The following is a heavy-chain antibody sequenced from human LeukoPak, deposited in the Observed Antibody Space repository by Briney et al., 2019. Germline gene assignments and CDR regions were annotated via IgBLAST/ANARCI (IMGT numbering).Heavy chain of an antibody. Sequence: SETLSLTCTVPGASISSYYWSWIRQRPGKGLEWIGYIYYSGSTNYNPSLKSRVTISVDTSKTQFSLRLSSVTAADTAVYYCARGWASGSYYNYWGQGTLVTVSS. D-gene: IGHD1-26*01. V-gene: IGHV4-59*01. CDR1: GASISSYY. CDR2: IYYSGST. CDR3: ARGWASGSYYNY. J-gene: IGHJ4*02.